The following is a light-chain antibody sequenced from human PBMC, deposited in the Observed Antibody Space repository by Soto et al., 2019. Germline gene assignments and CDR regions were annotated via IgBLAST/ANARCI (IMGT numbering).Light chain of an antibody. Sequence: QSALTQPASVSGSPVPSITISCTGTSNDVGGYNFVFWYQQHPTKAPKLIIYDVINRPSGVSNRFSGSKSGNMASLTISGLQAEDEADYYCTSYPSSFTFVFGTGTKVTVL. CDR3: TSYPSSFTFV. CDR2: DVI. J-gene: IGLJ1*01. CDR1: SNDVGGYNF. V-gene: IGLV2-14*03.